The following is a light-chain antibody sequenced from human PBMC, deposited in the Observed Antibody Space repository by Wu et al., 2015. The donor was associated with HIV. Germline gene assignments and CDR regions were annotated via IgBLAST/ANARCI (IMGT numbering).Light chain of an antibody. V-gene: IGKV1-9*01. CDR3: QQLASFPPWA. CDR2: AAS. Sequence: QLTQSPTSLSASVGDRVTMTCRASQDLGTYLAWYQQKPGKAPKLLIYAASTLEGGVPSRFSGSGSGTDFSLTISSLQSEDFATYYCQQLASFPPWAFGQGTKVEMK. CDR1: QDLGTY. J-gene: IGKJ1*01.